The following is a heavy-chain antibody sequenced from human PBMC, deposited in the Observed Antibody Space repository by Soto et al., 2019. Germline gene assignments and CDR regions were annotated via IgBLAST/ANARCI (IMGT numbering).Heavy chain of an antibody. Sequence: GGSLRLSCSASGFTFSSYAMHWVRQAPGKGLEYVSAISSNGGSTYYADSVKGRFTISRDNSKNTLYLQMSSLRAEDTAVYYCVKDSTGPAAGRLGYFDYWGQGTLVTVSS. CDR2: ISSNGGST. J-gene: IGHJ4*02. D-gene: IGHD6-13*01. CDR3: VKDSTGPAAGRLGYFDY. V-gene: IGHV3-64D*06. CDR1: GFTFSSYA.